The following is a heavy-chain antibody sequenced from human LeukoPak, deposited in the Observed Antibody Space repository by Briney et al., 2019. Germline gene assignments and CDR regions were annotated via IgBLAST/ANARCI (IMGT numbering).Heavy chain of an antibody. D-gene: IGHD6-13*01. Sequence: ASVKVSCKASGYTFTNYGINWVRQAPGQGLEWMGWISTNNGNTNYAPKLQGRVTMTTDTSTSTAFMELRSLTSDDTAVYFCASDQPGMAVPGSSPAYDYWGQGTLVTVSS. CDR2: ISTNNGNT. V-gene: IGHV1-18*01. J-gene: IGHJ4*02. CDR3: ASDQPGMAVPGSSPAYDY. CDR1: GYTFTNYG.